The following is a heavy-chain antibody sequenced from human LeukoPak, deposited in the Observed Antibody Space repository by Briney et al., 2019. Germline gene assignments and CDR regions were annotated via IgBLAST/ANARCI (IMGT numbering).Heavy chain of an antibody. D-gene: IGHD3-3*01. CDR3: ARDRGEAWSGYYTYYFDY. V-gene: IGHV1-2*02. J-gene: IGHJ4*02. CDR1: GYTFTGYY. Sequence: GASVKVSRKASGYTFTGYYMHWVRQAPGQGLEWMGWINPNSGGTNYAQKFQGRVTMTRDTSISTAYMELSRLRSDDTAVYYCARDRGEAWSGYYTYYFDYWGQGTLVTVSS. CDR2: INPNSGGT.